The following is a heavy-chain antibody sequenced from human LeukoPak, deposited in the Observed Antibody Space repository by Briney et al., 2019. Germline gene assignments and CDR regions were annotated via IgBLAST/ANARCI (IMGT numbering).Heavy chain of an antibody. V-gene: IGHV3-23*01. CDR2: ISGSGGST. CDR3: AKVSDDSSGYYSPTDY. J-gene: IGHJ4*02. D-gene: IGHD3-22*01. CDR1: GFTFSSYA. Sequence: GSLRLSCAASGFTFSSYAMSWVRQAPGKGLEWVSAISGSGGSTYYADSVKGRFTISRDNSKNTLYLRMNSLRAEDTAVYYCAKVSDDSSGYYSPTDYWGQGTLVTVSS.